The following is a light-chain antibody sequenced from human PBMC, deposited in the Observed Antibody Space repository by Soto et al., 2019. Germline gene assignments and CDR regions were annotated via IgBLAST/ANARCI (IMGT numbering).Light chain of an antibody. J-gene: IGLJ2*01. CDR2: DVS. V-gene: IGLV2-14*03. CDR3: SSFTSSSPYVL. CDR1: SSDVGGYNY. Sequence: QLVLTQPASVSGSPGQSITISCTGTSSDVGGYNYVSWYQHHPGKDPKLVIYDVSIRPSGVSNRFSGSKSGNTASLTISGLQAEDEADYYCSSFTSSSPYVLFGGGTKVTVL.